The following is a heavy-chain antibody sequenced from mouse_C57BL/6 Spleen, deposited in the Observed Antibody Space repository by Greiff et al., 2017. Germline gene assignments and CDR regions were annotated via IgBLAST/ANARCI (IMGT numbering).Heavy chain of an antibody. Sequence: LQQSGASVKISCKASGYAFSSYWMNWVKQRPGKGLEWIGQIYPGDGDTNYNGKFKGKATLTADKSSSTAYMQLSSLTSEDSAVYFCARTYGSSYWYFDVWGTGTTVTVSP. CDR1: GYAFSSYW. CDR2: IYPGDGDT. D-gene: IGHD1-1*01. J-gene: IGHJ1*03. V-gene: IGHV1-80*01. CDR3: ARTYGSSYWYFDV.